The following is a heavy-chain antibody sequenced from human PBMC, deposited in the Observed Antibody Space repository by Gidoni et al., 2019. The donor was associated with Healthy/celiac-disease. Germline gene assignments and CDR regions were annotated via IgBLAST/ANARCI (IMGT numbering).Heavy chain of an antibody. D-gene: IGHD5-12*01. V-gene: IGHV4-59*01. CDR3: ARGTGGLVATIDYYYYMDV. Sequence: QVQLQESGPGLVKPSETLSLTCPVPGGSISSYYWRWIRQPPGKGLEWIGYIYYSGSTNYNPSLKSRVTISVDTSKNQFSLKLSSVTAADTAVYYCARGTGGLVATIDYYYYMDVWGKGTTVTVSS. CDR2: IYYSGST. CDR1: GGSISSYY. J-gene: IGHJ6*03.